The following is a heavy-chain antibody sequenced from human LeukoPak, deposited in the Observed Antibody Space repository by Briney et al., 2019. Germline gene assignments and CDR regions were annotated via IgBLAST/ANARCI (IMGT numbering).Heavy chain of an antibody. D-gene: IGHD3-9*01. Sequence: GGSLRLSRASSGFTFSSYGMHWVRQAPGKGLEWVAVISYDGSNKYYADSVKGRFTISRDNSKNTLYLQMNSLRADDTAVYYCAKGLRYSDNWGQGTLVTVSS. J-gene: IGHJ4*02. CDR2: ISYDGSNK. V-gene: IGHV3-30*18. CDR1: GFTFSSYG. CDR3: AKGLRYSDN.